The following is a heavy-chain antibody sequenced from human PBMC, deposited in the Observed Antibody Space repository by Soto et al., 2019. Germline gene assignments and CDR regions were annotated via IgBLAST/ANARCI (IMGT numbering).Heavy chain of an antibody. V-gene: IGHV1-2*02. J-gene: IGHJ6*02. Sequence: QVQLVQSGAELKKPGASVKVSCKSSGYAFINYFVHWVRQAPGQGLEWMGWINPHSGETFYARKFQGRVTMTRDRSIYTVFMDLTRLTSNDTALYFCARQGKSFFAPRDSYGMDVWGLGTSVTVSS. CDR1: GYAFINYF. D-gene: IGHD3-3*01. CDR2: INPHSGET. CDR3: ARQGKSFFAPRDSYGMDV.